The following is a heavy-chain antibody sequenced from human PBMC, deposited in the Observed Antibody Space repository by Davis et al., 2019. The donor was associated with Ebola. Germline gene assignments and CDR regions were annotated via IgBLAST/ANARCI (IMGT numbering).Heavy chain of an antibody. CDR2: IFSTDEK. D-gene: IGHD5-12*01. Sequence: SGPTLVKPTETLTLTCTVSGFSLSNARMGVSWIRQPPGKALEWLAHIFSTDEKSYSTSLKSRLTISKDTSKSQVVLTMTNMDPVDTATYYCARIRYSGYDWDYYYYGMDVWGQGTTVTVSS. CDR3: ARIRYSGYDWDYYYYGMDV. CDR1: GFSLSNARMG. V-gene: IGHV2-26*01. J-gene: IGHJ6*02.